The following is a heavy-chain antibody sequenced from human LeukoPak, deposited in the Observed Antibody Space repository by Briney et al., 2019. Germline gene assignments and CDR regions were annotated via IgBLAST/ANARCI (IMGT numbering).Heavy chain of an antibody. Sequence: PGGSLRLSCAASGFTFDDYGMSWVRQAPGKGLEWVPGINWNGGSTGYADSVKGRFTISRDNAKNSLYLQMNSLRAEDTALYHCARARMRSGSYYRLDYYYGMDVWGQGTTVIVSS. V-gene: IGHV3-20*01. J-gene: IGHJ6*02. CDR1: GFTFDDYG. D-gene: IGHD3-10*01. CDR2: INWNGGST. CDR3: ARARMRSGSYYRLDYYYGMDV.